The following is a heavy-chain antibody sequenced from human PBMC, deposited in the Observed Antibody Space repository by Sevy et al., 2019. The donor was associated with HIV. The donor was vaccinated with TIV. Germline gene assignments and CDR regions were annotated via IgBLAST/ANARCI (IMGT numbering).Heavy chain of an antibody. CDR1: GFTFSSYA. Sequence: GGSLRLSCAASGFTFSSYAMSWVRQAPGKGLEWVSAISGSGGSTYYADSVKGRFTISRDNSKNTLYLQMNSRRAEDTAVYYCAKENAYYGSGSYPRGRIDYWGQGTLVTVSS. D-gene: IGHD3-10*01. CDR3: AKENAYYGSGSYPRGRIDY. V-gene: IGHV3-23*01. J-gene: IGHJ4*02. CDR2: ISGSGGST.